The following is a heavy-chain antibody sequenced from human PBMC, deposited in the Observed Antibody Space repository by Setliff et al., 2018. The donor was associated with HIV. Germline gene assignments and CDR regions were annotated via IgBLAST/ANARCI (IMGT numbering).Heavy chain of an antibody. CDR2: INHSGNT. CDR3: ARGALSLTMTKLLSFFDC. Sequence: PSETLSLTCAVSGGSFTGYYWSWIRQTPGKGLEWIAEINHSGNTNYNPSLKSRVTISVVTSKSHFSLKMTSVTAADTAVYYCARGALSLTMTKLLSFFDCWGQGTQVTVSS. J-gene: IGHJ4*02. D-gene: IGHD3-22*01. V-gene: IGHV4-34*01. CDR1: GGSFTGYY.